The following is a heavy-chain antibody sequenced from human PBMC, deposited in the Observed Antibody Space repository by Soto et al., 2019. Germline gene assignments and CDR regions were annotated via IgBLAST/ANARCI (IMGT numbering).Heavy chain of an antibody. V-gene: IGHV3-23*01. CDR2: ISGSGGST. Sequence: PGGSLRLSCAASGFTFSSYAMSWVRQAPGKGPEWVSAISGSGGSTYYADSVKGRFTISRDNSKNTLYLQMNSLRAEDTAVYYCATQTHLRFDYWGQGTLVTVSS. J-gene: IGHJ4*02. CDR3: ATQTHLRFDY. CDR1: GFTFSSYA.